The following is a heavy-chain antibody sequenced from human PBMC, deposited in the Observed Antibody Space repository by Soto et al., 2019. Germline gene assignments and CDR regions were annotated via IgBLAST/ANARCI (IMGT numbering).Heavy chain of an antibody. CDR1: GFSFSDYY. CDR3: ARDIDY. V-gene: IGHV3-11*04. J-gene: IGHJ4*02. Sequence: GGSLRLCCAASGFSFSDYYMSWIRQAPGKGLEWVSYISFSDSSIYYADSVKGRFTVSRDDSKSTLHLQMNSLRTEDTAVYYCARDIDYWGQGTLVTVSS. CDR2: ISFSDSSI.